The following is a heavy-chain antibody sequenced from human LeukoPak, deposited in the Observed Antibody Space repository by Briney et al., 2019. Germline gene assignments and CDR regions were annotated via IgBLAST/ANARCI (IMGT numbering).Heavy chain of an antibody. D-gene: IGHD4-17*01. CDR1: GFTFSSYG. CDR3: AKDGDGDPLRYYFDY. V-gene: IGHV3-30*18. J-gene: IGHJ4*02. Sequence: PGRSLRLSCAASGFTFSSYGMHWVRQAPGKGLEWVAAISYDGSNKYYADSVKGRFTISRDNSKNTLYLQMNSLRAEDTAVYYCAKDGDGDPLRYYFDYWGQGTLVTVSS. CDR2: ISYDGSNK.